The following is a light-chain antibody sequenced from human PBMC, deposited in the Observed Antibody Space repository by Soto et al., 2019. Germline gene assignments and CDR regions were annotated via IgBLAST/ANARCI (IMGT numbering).Light chain of an antibody. CDR3: QQRSNWPLFT. Sequence: EVVLTQSPGTLSLSPGERATLSCRASQSVSSSFLAWYQQKPGQAPRLLIHAASTGATGIPARFRGSGSGTEFTLTISSLQSEDFAVYYCQQRSNWPLFTFGPGTKVDIK. V-gene: IGKV3D-20*02. CDR1: QSVSSSF. CDR2: AAS. J-gene: IGKJ3*01.